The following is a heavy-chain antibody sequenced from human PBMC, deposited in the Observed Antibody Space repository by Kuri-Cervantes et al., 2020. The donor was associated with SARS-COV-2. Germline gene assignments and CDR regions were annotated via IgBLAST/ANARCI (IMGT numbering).Heavy chain of an antibody. CDR2: IYHSGST. CDR3: ASVPYGSGSYAYYFDY. V-gene: IGHV4-39*07. CDR1: GGSISSGSYY. D-gene: IGHD3-10*01. J-gene: IGHJ4*02. Sequence: SETLSLTCTVSGGSISSGSYYWSWIRQPPGKGLEWIGSIYHSGSTYYNPSLKSRVTISVDTSKNQFSLKLSSVTAADTAVYYCASVPYGSGSYAYYFDYWGQGTLVTVSS.